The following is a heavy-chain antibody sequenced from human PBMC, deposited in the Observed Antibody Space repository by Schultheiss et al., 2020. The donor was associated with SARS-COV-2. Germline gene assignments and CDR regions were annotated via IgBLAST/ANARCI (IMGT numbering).Heavy chain of an antibody. CDR2: IYSGGST. D-gene: IGHD6-13*01. Sequence: GGSLRLSCAASGFTVSSNYMSWVRQAPGKGLEWVSVIYSGGSTYYADSVKGRFTISRDNAKNSLYLQMNSLRDEDTAVYYCARDYPDSSSWYGYYYMDVWGKGTTVTVSS. V-gene: IGHV3-66*01. CDR1: GFTVSSNY. CDR3: ARDYPDSSSWYGYYYMDV. J-gene: IGHJ6*03.